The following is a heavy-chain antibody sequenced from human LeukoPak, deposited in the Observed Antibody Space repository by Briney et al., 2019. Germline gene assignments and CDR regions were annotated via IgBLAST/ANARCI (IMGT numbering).Heavy chain of an antibody. CDR1: GFTFSSYA. J-gene: IGHJ4*02. V-gene: IGHV3-64D*06. CDR3: VKGGGGATTFDY. Sequence: GGSLRLSCSASGFTFSSYAMHWVRQAPGKGVEYVSAISSNGGSTYYADSVKGRFTISRDNSKNTLYLQMSSLRAEDTAVYYCVKGGGGATTFDYWGQGTLVTVSS. D-gene: IGHD1-26*01. CDR2: ISSNGGST.